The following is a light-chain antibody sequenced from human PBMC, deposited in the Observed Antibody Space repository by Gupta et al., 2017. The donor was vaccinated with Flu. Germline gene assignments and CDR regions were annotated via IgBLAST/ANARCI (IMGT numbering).Light chain of an antibody. Sequence: IVMTQSPATLSVSPGERATLSCRASQSVSSNLAWYQQKPGQAPRLLIYGASTRATGIPARFSGSWSGTEFTLTISSLQSEDFAVYYCQQYNKALTFGGGTKVEIK. CDR2: GAS. CDR1: QSVSSN. J-gene: IGKJ4*01. CDR3: QQYNKALT. V-gene: IGKV3-15*01.